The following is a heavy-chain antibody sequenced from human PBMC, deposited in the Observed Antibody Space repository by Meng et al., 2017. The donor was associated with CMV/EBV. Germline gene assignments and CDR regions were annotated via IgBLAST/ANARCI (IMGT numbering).Heavy chain of an antibody. V-gene: IGHV3-7*01. CDR2: IKQDGSEK. CDR3: ARDRYYDFWSGYYSDYYYGMDV. D-gene: IGHD3-3*01. CDR1: GFTFSSYW. J-gene: IGHJ6*02. Sequence: GESLKISCAASGFTFSSYWTSWVRQAPGKGLEWVANIKQDGSEKYYVDSVKGRFTISRDNAKNSLYLQMNSLRAEDTAVYYCARDRYYDFWSGYYSDYYYGMDVWGQGTTVTVSS.